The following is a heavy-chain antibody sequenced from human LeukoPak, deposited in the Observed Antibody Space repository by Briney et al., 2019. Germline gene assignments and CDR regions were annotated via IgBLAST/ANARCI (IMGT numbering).Heavy chain of an antibody. CDR1: GFTFSSYW. J-gene: IGHJ4*02. D-gene: IGHD3-10*02. V-gene: IGHV3-7*03. CDR2: IKKDGSEK. CDR3: ARDPGVFGDNPGY. Sequence: GGSLRLSCAASGFTFSSYWMSWVRQAPGKGLEWVANIKKDGSEKYYVDSVKGRFTISRDNVKNSLYLQMNSLRAEDTAVYYCARDPGVFGDNPGYWGQGTLVTVSS.